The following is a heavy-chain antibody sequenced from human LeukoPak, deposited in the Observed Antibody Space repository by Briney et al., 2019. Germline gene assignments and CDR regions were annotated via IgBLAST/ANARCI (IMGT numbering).Heavy chain of an antibody. Sequence: GGSLRLSCAASGFTFSSYWMSWVRQAPGKGLEWVAFIRYDGSNKYYADSVKGRFTISRDNSKNTLYLQMNSLRAEDTAVYYCAKDGGYYYDSSGYETGDYFDYWGQGTLVTVSS. J-gene: IGHJ4*02. CDR2: IRYDGSNK. CDR1: GFTFSSYW. CDR3: AKDGGYYYDSSGYETGDYFDY. V-gene: IGHV3-30*02. D-gene: IGHD3-22*01.